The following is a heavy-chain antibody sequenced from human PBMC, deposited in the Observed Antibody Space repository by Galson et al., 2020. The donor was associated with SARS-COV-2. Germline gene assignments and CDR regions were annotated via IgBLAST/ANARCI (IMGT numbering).Heavy chain of an antibody. CDR3: ARDSHYYDSSGYPTQMGAFDI. CDR2: IKQDGSEK. V-gene: IGHV3-7*01. Sequence: GGSLRLSCAASGFTFSSYWMSWVRQAPGKGLEWVANIKQDGSEKYYVDSVKGRFTISRDNAKNSLYLQMNSLRAEDTAVYYCARDSHYYDSSGYPTQMGAFDIWGQGTMVTVSS. J-gene: IGHJ3*02. D-gene: IGHD3-22*01. CDR1: GFTFSSYW.